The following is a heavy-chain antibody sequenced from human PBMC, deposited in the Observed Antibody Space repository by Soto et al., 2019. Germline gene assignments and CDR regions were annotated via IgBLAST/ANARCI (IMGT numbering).Heavy chain of an antibody. V-gene: IGHV4-59*01. CDR1: GGSISGSY. CDR3: ARSVAVPGSHIDY. J-gene: IGHJ4*02. Sequence: PETLYLTXSVSGGSISGSYWSWIRQSPGKGLEWLCYVYYTGSTNYCPSLRSRVIISVDTSAKEFSLRLSSVTAADTAVYFCARSVAVPGSHIDYWGQGAQVTVSS. CDR2: VYYTGST. D-gene: IGHD3-10*01.